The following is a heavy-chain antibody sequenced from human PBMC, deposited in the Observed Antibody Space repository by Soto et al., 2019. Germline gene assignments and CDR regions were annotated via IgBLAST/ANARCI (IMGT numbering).Heavy chain of an antibody. CDR2: IYYSGST. Sequence: NPSETLSLTCTVSGGSISSGGYYWSWIRQHPGKGLEWIGYIYYSGSTYYNPSLKSRVTISVDTSKNQFSLKLSSVTAADTAVYYCARDPFRATRDYYYYYGMDVWGQGTTVTVSS. CDR3: ARDPFRATRDYYYYYGMDV. CDR1: GGSISSGGYY. D-gene: IGHD1-26*01. V-gene: IGHV4-31*03. J-gene: IGHJ6*02.